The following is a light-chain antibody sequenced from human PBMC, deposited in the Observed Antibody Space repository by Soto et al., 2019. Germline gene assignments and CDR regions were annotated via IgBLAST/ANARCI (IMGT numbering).Light chain of an antibody. CDR2: GAS. CDR3: QQYGSSGT. Sequence: EIVLTESPGTLSLSPGERATLSCRASQSVSNNYLAWYQQKPGQARRLLIYGASNRATGIPDRFSGSGSGTDLTLTISRLEPEDFEVYYCQQYGSSGTFGQGTRVDI. CDR1: QSVSNNY. V-gene: IGKV3-20*01. J-gene: IGKJ1*01.